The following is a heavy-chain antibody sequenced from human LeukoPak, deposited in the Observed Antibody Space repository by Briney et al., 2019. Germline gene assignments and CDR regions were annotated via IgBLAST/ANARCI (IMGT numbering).Heavy chain of an antibody. J-gene: IGHJ4*02. D-gene: IGHD6-13*01. V-gene: IGHV3-23*01. Sequence: GGSLRLSCAASGFTFTSHAMGWVRQAPGKGLEWVSLLSGSSGGTYFADSVKGRFTISRDNSKNTLYLQMDGLRAEDTAIHYCAPDLRGSAWSLDDWGRGTLVTVSS. CDR2: LSGSSGGT. CDR3: APDLRGSAWSLDD. CDR1: GFTFTSHA.